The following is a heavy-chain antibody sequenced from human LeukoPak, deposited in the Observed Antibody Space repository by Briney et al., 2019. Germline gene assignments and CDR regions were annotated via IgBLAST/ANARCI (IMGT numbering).Heavy chain of an antibody. J-gene: IGHJ4*02. CDR3: AKDGGSGWYYYFDY. D-gene: IGHD6-19*01. CDR1: GFIFSSYA. V-gene: IGHV3-23*01. Sequence: GGSLRLSCAASGFIFSSYAMSWVRQAPGKGLEWVSAISGSGGSTYYADSVKGRFTISRDNSKNTLYLQMNSLRAEDTAVYYCAKDGGSGWYYYFDYWGQGTLVTVSS. CDR2: ISGSGGST.